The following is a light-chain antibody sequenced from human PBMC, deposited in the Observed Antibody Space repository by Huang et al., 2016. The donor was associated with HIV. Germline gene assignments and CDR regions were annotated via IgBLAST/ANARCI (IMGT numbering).Light chain of an antibody. CDR2: GAS. CDR3: QKYNSAPRT. V-gene: IGKV1-27*01. Sequence: IQMTQSPPSLSASLGDSVTLTCRASQDISDFLAWYQQKPGGLPKLLIYGASTLQSGVPSRFSGSGYGVDFTLTITNLQPEDVATYYCQKYNSAPRTFGQGTKLEVK. J-gene: IGKJ1*01. CDR1: QDISDF.